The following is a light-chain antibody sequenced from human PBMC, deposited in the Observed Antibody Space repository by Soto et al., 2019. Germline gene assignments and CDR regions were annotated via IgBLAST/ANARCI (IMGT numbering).Light chain of an antibody. CDR3: QQYYSTPYT. Sequence: SQAVSLGERATINCKSSQSVLYSANNNTSLAWYQQKPGQPPKLLIYWASTRESGVPDRFSGRGSGTDFTLTISSLQAEDVAVYYCQQYYSTPYTFGQGTKLEIK. V-gene: IGKV4-1*01. CDR2: WAS. J-gene: IGKJ2*01. CDR1: QSVLYSANNNTS.